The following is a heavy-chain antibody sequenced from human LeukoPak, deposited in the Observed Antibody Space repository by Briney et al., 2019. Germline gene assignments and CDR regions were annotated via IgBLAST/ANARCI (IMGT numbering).Heavy chain of an antibody. CDR3: ATGGDILTGYYSDAFDI. CDR2: IYYTGGT. V-gene: IGHV4-59*12. J-gene: IGHJ3*02. CDR1: GGSIGSNY. D-gene: IGHD3-9*01. Sequence: SETLSLTCTVSGGSIGSNYWTWIRQPPGKGLEYIGYIYYTGGTNYDPSLKSRVTISVDTSKNQFSLKLSSVTAADTAVYYCATGGDILTGYYSDAFDIWGQGTMVTVSS.